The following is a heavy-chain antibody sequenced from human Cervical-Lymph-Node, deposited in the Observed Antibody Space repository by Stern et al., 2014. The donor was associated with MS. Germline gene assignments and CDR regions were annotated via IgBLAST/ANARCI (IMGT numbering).Heavy chain of an antibody. J-gene: IGHJ4*02. CDR3: ARNFKYSTWDY. V-gene: IGHV4-61*01. CDR1: GESVGSGSYY. Sequence: QVQLQESGPGLVKPSGTLSLTCSVSGESVGSGSYYWSWIRQHPGKGLEWIGYFYYNGINDYNPSLKSRVSISGDTKTNQFSLKLTSVTAADTAVYYCARNFKYSTWDYWGQGALVTISS. CDR2: FYYNGIN. D-gene: IGHD2/OR15-2a*01.